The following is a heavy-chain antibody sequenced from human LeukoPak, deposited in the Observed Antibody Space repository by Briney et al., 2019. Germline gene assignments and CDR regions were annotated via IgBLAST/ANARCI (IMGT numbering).Heavy chain of an antibody. CDR1: GGSISGYY. Sequence: SETLSLTCAVYGGSISGYYWSWIRQPPGKGLEWIGYIYYSGSTNYNPSLKSRVTISVDTSKNQFSLKLSSVTAADTAVYYCARVILRRNYYDSSGYLDYWGQGTLVTVSS. V-gene: IGHV4-59*01. CDR3: ARVILRRNYYDSSGYLDY. J-gene: IGHJ4*02. CDR2: IYYSGST. D-gene: IGHD3-22*01.